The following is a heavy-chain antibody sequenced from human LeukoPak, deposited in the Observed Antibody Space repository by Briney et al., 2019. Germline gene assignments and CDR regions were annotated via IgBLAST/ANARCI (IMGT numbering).Heavy chain of an antibody. CDR2: IYYSGST. J-gene: IGHJ4*02. CDR3: ATGAWIQLGAFDY. Sequence: SETLSLTCTVSGGSISSYYWSWIRQPPGKGLEWIGYIYYSGSTNYNPSLKSRVTISVDTSKNQFSLKLSSVTAADTAVYYCATGAWIQLGAFDYWGQGTLVTVSS. D-gene: IGHD5-18*01. V-gene: IGHV4-59*08. CDR1: GGSISSYY.